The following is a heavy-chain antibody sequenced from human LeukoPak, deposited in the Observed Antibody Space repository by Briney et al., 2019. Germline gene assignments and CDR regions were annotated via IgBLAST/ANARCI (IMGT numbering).Heavy chain of an antibody. J-gene: IGHJ4*02. D-gene: IGHD3-10*01. CDR3: ANSYYSGSGTYYTLDY. Sequence: GGSLRLSCAASGFTFSSYSMNWVRQAPGKGLEWVSYISSSSSTIYYADSVKGRFTISRDNAKNSLYLQMNSLRAEDTAVYYCANSYYSGSGTYYTLDYWGQGTLVTVSS. CDR2: ISSSSSTI. CDR1: GFTFSSYS. V-gene: IGHV3-48*04.